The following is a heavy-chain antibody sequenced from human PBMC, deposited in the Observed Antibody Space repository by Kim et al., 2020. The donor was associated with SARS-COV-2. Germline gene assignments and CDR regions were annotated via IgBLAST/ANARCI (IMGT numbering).Heavy chain of an antibody. V-gene: IGHV3-15*01. CDR3: TKDQGGYYYYGMDA. CDR2: IKSKSYGGTT. D-gene: IGHD3-3*01. CDR1: GFTFSYAW. Sequence: GGSLRLSCAVSGFTFSYAWMSWVRQAPGNGLEWVGRIKSKSYGGTTDYAAPVKGRFTISRDDSKNTLYLQMNILKIEDTAVYYCTKDQGGYYYYGMDAWGQGTTVPVTS. J-gene: IGHJ6*02.